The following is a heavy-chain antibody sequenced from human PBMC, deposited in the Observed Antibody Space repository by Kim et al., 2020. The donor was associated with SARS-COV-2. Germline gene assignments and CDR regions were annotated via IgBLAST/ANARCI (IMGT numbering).Heavy chain of an antibody. Sequence: GESLKISCKGSGYSFTSYWISWVRQMPGKGLEWMGRIDPSDSYTNYSPSFQGHVTISADKSISTAYLQWSSLKASDTAIYYCAKYYDSSGKPESQFDPWGQGTLVTVSS. J-gene: IGHJ5*02. CDR2: IDPSDSYT. CDR1: GYSFTSYW. CDR3: AKYYDSSGKPESQFDP. D-gene: IGHD3-22*01. V-gene: IGHV5-10-1*01.